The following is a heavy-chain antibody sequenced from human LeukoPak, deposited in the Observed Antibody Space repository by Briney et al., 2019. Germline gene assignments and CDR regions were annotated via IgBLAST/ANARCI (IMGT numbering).Heavy chain of an antibody. V-gene: IGHV4-39*07. CDR2: IHYSGST. CDR3: ARTRKDYYDSSVHGMDV. D-gene: IGHD3-22*01. Sequence: SETLSLTCTVSGGSISSSSYYWGWIRQPPGKGLEWIGSIHYSGSTYYNPSLKSRVTISVDTSKNQFSLKLTSETAADTAVYYCARTRKDYYDSSVHGMDVWGQGTTVTVSS. J-gene: IGHJ6*02. CDR1: GGSISSSSYY.